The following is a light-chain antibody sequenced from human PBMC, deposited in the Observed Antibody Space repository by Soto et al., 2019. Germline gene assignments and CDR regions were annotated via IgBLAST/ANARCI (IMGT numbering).Light chain of an antibody. CDR2: ATS. CDR1: SSDVGTYNL. J-gene: IGLJ3*02. CDR3: TSFARGSTLV. V-gene: IGLV2-23*01. Sequence: QSVLTQPAAVSGSPGQSITISCTGTSSDVGTYNLVSWYQQYPGKAPKLMIYATSKRPSGVSNRFSGSKSGDTASLTISGLQAEDEADYYFTSFARGSTLVFGGGTKVTVL.